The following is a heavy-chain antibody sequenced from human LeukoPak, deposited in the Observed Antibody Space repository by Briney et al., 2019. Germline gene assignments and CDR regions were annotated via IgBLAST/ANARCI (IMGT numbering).Heavy chain of an antibody. CDR2: FYYSGST. D-gene: IGHD2-8*02. CDR1: GASVSSSTYY. Sequence: NPSETLSLTCTVSGASVSSSTYYWGWIRQPPGKGLEWIGTFYYSGSTYYNPSLKSRVTKSVDRSKNQFSLKLTSVTAADTAVYHCARHMGTVVTGTGGDAFDTWGQGTMVTVSS. J-gene: IGHJ3*02. CDR3: ARHMGTVVTGTGGDAFDT. V-gene: IGHV4-39*01.